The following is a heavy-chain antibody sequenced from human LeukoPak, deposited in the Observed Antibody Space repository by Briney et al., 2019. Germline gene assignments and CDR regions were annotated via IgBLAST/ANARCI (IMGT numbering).Heavy chain of an antibody. CDR1: GYTFTGYY. CDR3: ARGFSGIAAAGMFDY. J-gene: IGHJ4*02. CDR2: INPNSGGT. Sequence: ASVKVSCKASGYTFTGYYMHWVRQAPGQGLEWMGWINPNSGGTNYAQKFQGRVTMTRDTSISTAYMELSRQRSDDTAVYYCARGFSGIAAAGMFDYWGQGTLVTVSP. V-gene: IGHV1-2*02. D-gene: IGHD6-13*01.